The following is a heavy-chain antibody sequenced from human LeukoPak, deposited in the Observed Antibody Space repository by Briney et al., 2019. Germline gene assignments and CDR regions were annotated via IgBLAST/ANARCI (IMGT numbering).Heavy chain of an antibody. D-gene: IGHD6-19*01. CDR2: SGSGANT. Sequence: GGSLRLSCTASGFTFSNYAMSWVRQAPGKGLEWVVSGSGANTYYADSVKGRFTVSRDNSKNTVFLQMNSLRAEDTAVYYCAKDRDPLSSSGWPWAYFDYWGQGIMVIVSS. CDR3: AKDRDPLSSSGWPWAYFDY. CDR1: GFTFSNYA. V-gene: IGHV3-23*01. J-gene: IGHJ4*02.